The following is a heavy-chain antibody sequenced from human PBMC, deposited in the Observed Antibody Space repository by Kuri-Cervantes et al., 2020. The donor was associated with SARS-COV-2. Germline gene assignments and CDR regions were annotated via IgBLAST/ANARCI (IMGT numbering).Heavy chain of an antibody. CDR1: GGTFSSYA. J-gene: IGHJ4*02. CDR2: IIPIFGTA. Sequence: SVKVSCKASGGTFSSYAISWVRQAPGQGLEWMGGIIPIFGTANYAQKFQGRVTITRDTSASTAYMELSSLRSEDTAVYYCARDLSRIVVVPAAIASYWGQGTLVTVSS. D-gene: IGHD2-2*02. V-gene: IGHV1-69*05. CDR3: ARDLSRIVVVPAAIASY.